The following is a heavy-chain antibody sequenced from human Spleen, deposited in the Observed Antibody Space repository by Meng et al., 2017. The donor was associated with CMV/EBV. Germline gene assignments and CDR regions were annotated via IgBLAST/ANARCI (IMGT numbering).Heavy chain of an antibody. J-gene: IGHJ4*02. V-gene: IGHV4-59*01. CDR2: LYHSGST. D-gene: IGHD6-19*01. CDR3: ARGTLQWLGYFDY. Sequence: SETLSLTCTVSGDSINNYYWSWIRQSPGRGLEWIGSLYHSGSTSYTPSLENRITISEDTSKNQFSLNLISVTAADTAVYYCARGTLQWLGYFDYWGQGTLVTVSS. CDR1: GDSINNYY.